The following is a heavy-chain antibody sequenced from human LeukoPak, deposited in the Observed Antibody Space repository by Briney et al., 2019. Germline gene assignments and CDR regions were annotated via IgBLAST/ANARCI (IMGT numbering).Heavy chain of an antibody. D-gene: IGHD3-10*01. Sequence: SETLSLTCTVSGGSISGYYWNWIRQPPGMGLEWIGYIYNSGLTNYNPSLKSRVTISVDTSKNQFSLKLSSVTAADTAVYYCARDRDDAFDIWGQGTMVTVSS. CDR3: ARDRDDAFDI. J-gene: IGHJ3*02. CDR2: IYNSGLT. CDR1: GGSISGYY. V-gene: IGHV4-59*01.